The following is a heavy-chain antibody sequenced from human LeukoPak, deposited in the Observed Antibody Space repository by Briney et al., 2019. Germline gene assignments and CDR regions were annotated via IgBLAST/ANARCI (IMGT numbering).Heavy chain of an antibody. CDR1: GYTFTSYG. V-gene: IGHV1-18*01. D-gene: IGHD3-3*01. Sequence: ASVKVSCKASGYTFTSYGISWVRQAPGQGLEWMGWISAYNGNTNHAQKLQGRVTMTTDTSTSTAYMELRSLRSDDTAVYYCARALVYSSYYDFWSGYQWFDPWGQGTLVTVSS. J-gene: IGHJ5*02. CDR2: ISAYNGNT. CDR3: ARALVYSSYYDFWSGYQWFDP.